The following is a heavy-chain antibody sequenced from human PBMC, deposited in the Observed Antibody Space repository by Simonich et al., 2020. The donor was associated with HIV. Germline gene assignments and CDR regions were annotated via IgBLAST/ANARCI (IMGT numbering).Heavy chain of an antibody. D-gene: IGHD1-26*01. CDR3: ATRREMTS. CDR1: GFTFINAW. Sequence: EVQLVESGGGLVKPGESLRLSCAASGFTFINAWMNWVRQAPGKGLEWVGRSKSKTDGGTKDYAAPVKGRFTISRDDSKNTLYLQMNSLKTEDTAVYYCATRREMTSWGQGTLVTVSS. J-gene: IGHJ5*02. CDR2: SKSKTDGGTK. V-gene: IGHV3-15*01.